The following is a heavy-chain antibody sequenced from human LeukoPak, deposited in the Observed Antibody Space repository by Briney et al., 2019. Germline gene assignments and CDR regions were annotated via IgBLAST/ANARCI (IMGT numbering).Heavy chain of an antibody. CDR2: IYSGGST. D-gene: IGHD1-14*01. CDR3: ASDPPNQARRTPKVPEPQGNY. V-gene: IGHV3-66*01. J-gene: IGHJ4*02. Sequence: GGSLRLSCAASGFTVSSNYMSWVRQAPGKGLEWVSVIYSGGSTYYADSVKGRVTISRDNSKNTLYLQMNNLRAEDTAVYYCASDPPNQARRTPKVPEPQGNYWGQGTLVTVSS. CDR1: GFTVSSNY.